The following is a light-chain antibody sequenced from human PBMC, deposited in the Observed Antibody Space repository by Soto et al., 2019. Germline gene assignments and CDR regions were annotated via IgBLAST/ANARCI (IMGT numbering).Light chain of an antibody. CDR3: CSYAGTVRV. CDR1: SSDVGGYNY. Sequence: QSALTQPRSVSGSPGQSVTISCNGTSSDVGGYNYVSWYQQHPGKAPKLMIYDVSKRPSGVPDRFSGSKSGNTASLTISGLQAEDEADYYCCSYAGTVRVFGTGTKVTVL. CDR2: DVS. V-gene: IGLV2-11*01. J-gene: IGLJ1*01.